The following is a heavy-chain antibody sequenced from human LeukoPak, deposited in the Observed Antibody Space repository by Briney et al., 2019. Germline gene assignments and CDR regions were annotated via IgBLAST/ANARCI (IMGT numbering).Heavy chain of an antibody. J-gene: IGHJ3*02. D-gene: IGHD3-3*01. CDR3: ARVGDPTHLRFLEWLLRSGAFDI. V-gene: IGHV3-7*01. Sequence: PGGSLRLSCAASGFTFSSYWMSWVRQAPGKGLEWVANIKQDGSEKYYVDSVKGRFTISRDNAKNSLYLQMNSLRAEDTAVYYCARVGDPTHLRFLEWLLRSGAFDIWGQGTMVAVSS. CDR1: GFTFSSYW. CDR2: IKQDGSEK.